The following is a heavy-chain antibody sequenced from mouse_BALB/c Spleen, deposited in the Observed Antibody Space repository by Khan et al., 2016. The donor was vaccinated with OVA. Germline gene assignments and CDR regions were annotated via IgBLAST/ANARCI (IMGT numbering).Heavy chain of an antibody. CDR3: ARGGAAYYRDDGGAMEY. D-gene: IGHD2-14*01. CDR2: INTHSGVP. J-gene: IGHJ4*01. V-gene: IGHV9-4*02. CDR1: GYTFTTAG. Sequence: QIQLVQSRPELKKPGETVRISCKASGYTFTTAGIQWVQKMPGKGLKWIGWINTHSGVPKYAEDFKGRFAFSLEISVSTTYLQITNLKNEDTATYCCARGGAAYYRDDGGAMEYWGQGTSVTVSS.